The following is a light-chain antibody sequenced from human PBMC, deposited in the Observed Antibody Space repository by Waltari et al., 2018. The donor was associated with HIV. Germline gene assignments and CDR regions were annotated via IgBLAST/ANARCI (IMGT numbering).Light chain of an antibody. CDR2: GKN. CDR3: ATWDDSLSGWV. J-gene: IGLJ3*02. CDR1: SLRSYY. V-gene: IGLV3-19*01. Sequence: SSELTQDPAVSVALGQTVRITCQGDSLRSYYASWYQQKPGQAPVLVIYGKNNRPSGIPDRFSGSSSGNTASLTITGAQAEDEADYYCATWDDSLSGWVFGGGTKLTVL.